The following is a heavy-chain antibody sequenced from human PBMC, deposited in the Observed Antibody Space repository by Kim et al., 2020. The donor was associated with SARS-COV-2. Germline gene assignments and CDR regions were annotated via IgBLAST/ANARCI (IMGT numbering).Heavy chain of an antibody. J-gene: IGHJ6*02. CDR1: GFTFSSYG. D-gene: IGHD3-10*01. CDR2: ISYDGSNK. CDR3: AKGLMVRGPSQYYYYYYGMDV. Sequence: GGSLRLSCAASGFTFSSYGMHWVRQAPGKGLEWVAVISYDGSNKYYADSVKGRFTISRDNSKNTLYLQMNSLRAEDTAVYYCAKGLMVRGPSQYYYYYYGMDVWGQGTTVTVSS. V-gene: IGHV3-30*18.